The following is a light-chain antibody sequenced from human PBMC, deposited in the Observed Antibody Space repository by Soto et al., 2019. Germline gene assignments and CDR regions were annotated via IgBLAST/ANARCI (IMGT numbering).Light chain of an antibody. Sequence: QSALTQPASVSGSPGQTITISCTGTSSDIGGYNAVSWYQHHPGKAPKLIIYEVTHRPSGVSDPFSASKSGNTASLTISGLQAEDEADYYCNSFRVSHLYVFGTGTKVTAL. J-gene: IGLJ1*01. CDR3: NSFRVSHLYV. V-gene: IGLV2-14*01. CDR1: SSDIGGYNA. CDR2: EVT.